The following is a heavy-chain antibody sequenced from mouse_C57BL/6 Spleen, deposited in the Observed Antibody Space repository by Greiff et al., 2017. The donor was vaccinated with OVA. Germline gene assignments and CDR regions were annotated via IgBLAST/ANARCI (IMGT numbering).Heavy chain of an antibody. CDR2: INPYNGDT. Sequence: VQLQQSGPELVKPGDSVKISCKASGYSFTGYFMNWVMQSHGKSLEWIGRINPYNGDTFYNQKFKGKATLTVDKSSSTAHMELRSLTSEDSAVKYCAREEAIYDEYEECYFDDWGQGTTLTVSA. CDR3: AREEAIYDEYEECYFDD. V-gene: IGHV1-20*01. J-gene: IGHJ2*01. CDR1: GYSFTGYF. D-gene: IGHD2-4*01.